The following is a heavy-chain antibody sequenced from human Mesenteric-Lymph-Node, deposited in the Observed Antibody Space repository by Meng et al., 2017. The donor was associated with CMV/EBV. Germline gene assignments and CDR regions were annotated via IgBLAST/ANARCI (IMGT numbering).Heavy chain of an antibody. J-gene: IGHJ4*02. Sequence: GESLKISCAASGFTFSNHVMSWVRQAPGKGLEWVSSISSSGDNTYYVGSVKGRFTISRDNSKNTLYLQMTSLRAEDTAIYYCAKDRYALKVLVVAEYYFDSWGQGTMVTVSS. CDR1: GFTFSNHV. D-gene: IGHD2-8*01. CDR3: AKDRYALKVLVVAEYYFDS. V-gene: IGHV3-23*01. CDR2: ISSSGDNT.